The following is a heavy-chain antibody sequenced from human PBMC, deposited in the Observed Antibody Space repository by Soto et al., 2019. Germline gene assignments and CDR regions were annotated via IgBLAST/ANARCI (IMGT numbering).Heavy chain of an antibody. J-gene: IGHJ5*02. D-gene: IGHD2-8*01. CDR2: ISHSGST. CDR3: TRGPSRVLMGDSFA. V-gene: IGHV4-34*01. CDR1: GGSFSGHY. Sequence: SETLSLTCAVYGGSFSGHYWSWIRQPPGKGLEWIGEISHSGSTTYNPSLESRVAISVDTSMNQFSLKLNSVTAADTAVYYCTRGPSRVLMGDSFAWGQGTLVTVSS.